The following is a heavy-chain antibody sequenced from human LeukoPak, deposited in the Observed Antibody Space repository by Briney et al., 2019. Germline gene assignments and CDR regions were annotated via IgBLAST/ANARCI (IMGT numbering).Heavy chain of an antibody. CDR3: ARDLYCGGDCYED. CDR2: IYYSGST. J-gene: IGHJ4*02. D-gene: IGHD2-21*01. CDR1: GGSISSGDYY. Sequence: SETLSLTCTVSGGSISSGDYYWSWIRQPPGKGLEWIGYIYYSGSTYYSPSLKSRVTISVDTSKNQFSLKLSSVTAADTAVYYCARDLYCGGDCYEDWGQGTLVTVSS. V-gene: IGHV4-30-4*08.